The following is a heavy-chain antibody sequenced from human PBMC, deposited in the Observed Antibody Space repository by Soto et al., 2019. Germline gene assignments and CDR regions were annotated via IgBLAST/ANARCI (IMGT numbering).Heavy chain of an antibody. CDR3: ARCSPVGGVVVSIYGMDV. CDR1: VGTFSSYS. D-gene: IGHD3-22*01. Sequence: SVTVSCKDSVGTFSSYSIRWARPAPEQGLEWMGWISPYYGKTNYAQKLQGRVTMTTDTSTSTAYMELRSLRSDDTAVYYCARCSPVGGVVVSIYGMDVWGQGTTVTVSS. J-gene: IGHJ6*02. V-gene: IGHV1-18*01. CDR2: ISPYYGKT.